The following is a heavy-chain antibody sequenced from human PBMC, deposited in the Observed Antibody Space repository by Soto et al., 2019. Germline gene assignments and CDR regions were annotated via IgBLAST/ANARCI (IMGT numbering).Heavy chain of an antibody. CDR3: ASGHITSSGVDVPYYFDY. J-gene: IGHJ4*02. CDR1: GDTFRSYA. CDR2: LIPIFGTP. V-gene: IGHV1-69*01. D-gene: IGHD3-3*01. Sequence: QVQLVQSGAEVKKAGSSVKISCVASGDTFRSYAIGWVRQAPGQGLEWMGGLIPIFGTPTYAPRFQGRLTLTADAPANSAYMALSYCRSLDTALYFCASGHITSSGVDVPYYFDYCGQGTLVAVSS.